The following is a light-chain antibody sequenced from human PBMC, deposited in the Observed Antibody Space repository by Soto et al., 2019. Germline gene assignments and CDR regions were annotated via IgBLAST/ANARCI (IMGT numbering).Light chain of an antibody. CDR3: QQYGSSSLT. V-gene: IGKV3-20*01. CDR2: GAY. J-gene: IGKJ4*01. Sequence: VMTRSPATMSVSPGQRATLSGRASQSVSSSYLAWYQQKPGQATRLLIYGAYSRATGITDRFSGSGSGTDFTLNISRLEPEDFAVYYCQQYGSSSLTFGGGTNVDI. CDR1: QSVSSSY.